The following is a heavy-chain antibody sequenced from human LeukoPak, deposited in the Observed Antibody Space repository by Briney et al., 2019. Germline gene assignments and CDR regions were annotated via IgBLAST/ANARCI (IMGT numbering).Heavy chain of an antibody. CDR3: ARGFVVPAV. Sequence: GGSLRLSCAASGFIFSSYWMHWVRQAPGKGLVWVSLINYDGSATDYADSVKGRFTISRDNAKNTLYLQMNSLRAEDTALYYCARGFVVPAVWGKGTTVTVSS. V-gene: IGHV3-74*01. D-gene: IGHD2-2*01. J-gene: IGHJ6*04. CDR1: GFIFSSYW. CDR2: INYDGSAT.